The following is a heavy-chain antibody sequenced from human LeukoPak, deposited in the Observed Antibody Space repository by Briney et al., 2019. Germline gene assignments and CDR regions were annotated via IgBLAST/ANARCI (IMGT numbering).Heavy chain of an antibody. CDR1: GFTFSSYS. V-gene: IGHV3-21*01. J-gene: IGHJ6*02. Sequence: GGSLRLSCAASGFTFSSYSMNWVRQAPGKGLEWVSSISSSSGYIYYADSVKGRFTISRDNAKNSLYLQMNSLRAEDTAVYYCAREARDTDYYYYGMDVWGQGTTVTVSS. CDR3: AREARDTDYYYYGMDV. D-gene: IGHD2-2*02. CDR2: ISSSSGYI.